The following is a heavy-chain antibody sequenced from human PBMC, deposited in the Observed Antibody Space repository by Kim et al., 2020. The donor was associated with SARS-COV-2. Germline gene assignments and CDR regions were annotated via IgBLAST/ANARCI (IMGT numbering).Heavy chain of an antibody. J-gene: IGHJ4*02. D-gene: IGHD6-13*01. CDR2: IWYDGSNK. V-gene: IGHV3-33*01. Sequence: GGSLRLSCAASGFTFSSYGMHWVRQAPGKGLEWVAVIWYDGSNKYYADSVKGRFTISRDNSKNTLYLQMNSLRAEDTAVYDCARDGAAAAPGWDDWGKGTLVTV. CDR3: ARDGAAAAPGWDD. CDR1: GFTFSSYG.